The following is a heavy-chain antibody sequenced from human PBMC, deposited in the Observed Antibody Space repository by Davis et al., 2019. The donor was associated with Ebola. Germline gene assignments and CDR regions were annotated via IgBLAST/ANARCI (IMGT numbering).Heavy chain of an antibody. CDR1: GFIFPTYS. D-gene: IGHD6-13*01. CDR2: ISGSGSST. V-gene: IGHV3-23*01. CDR3: AKRVGYTFDY. Sequence: GESPKISRTVSGFIFPTYSMNWVRQAPGQGLEWVSAISGSGSSTYYADSVKGRFTISRDNSKNALYLQVNSLRVEDTAVYYCAKRVGYTFDYWGQGTLVTVSS. J-gene: IGHJ4*02.